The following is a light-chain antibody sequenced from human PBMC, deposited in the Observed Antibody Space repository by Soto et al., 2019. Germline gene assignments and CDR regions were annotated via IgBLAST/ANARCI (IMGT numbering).Light chain of an antibody. CDR3: QHYNSYSEA. CDR1: QTISSW. CDR2: KAS. Sequence: DIQMTQSPSPLSGSVGDRVTITCRASQTISSWLAWYQQKPGKAPKLLIYKASTLKSGVPSRFSGSGSGTEFTLTISSLHPEDFATYYCQHYNSYSEAFGQGTKVDIK. V-gene: IGKV1-5*03. J-gene: IGKJ1*01.